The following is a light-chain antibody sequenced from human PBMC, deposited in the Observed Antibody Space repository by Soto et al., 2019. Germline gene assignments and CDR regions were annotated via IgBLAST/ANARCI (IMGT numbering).Light chain of an antibody. CDR3: QQYDSFSVWT. CDR1: QSVSSSD. V-gene: IGKV3-20*01. J-gene: IGKJ1*01. Sequence: EIVLTQSPGTLSLSPGERATLSCRASQSVSSSDLAWYQQKPGQAPRLLIYGASSRATGIPDRFSGSGSGTDFTLTISRLEPDDSATYYCQQYDSFSVWTFGQGTKVEIK. CDR2: GAS.